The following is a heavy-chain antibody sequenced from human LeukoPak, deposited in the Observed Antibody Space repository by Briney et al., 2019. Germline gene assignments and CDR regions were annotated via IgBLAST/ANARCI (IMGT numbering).Heavy chain of an antibody. CDR1: GYTFTSYG. Sequence: ASVKVSCKASGYTFTSYGISWVRQAPGQGXEWMGWITAYNGNTYYAQKLQGRVTMTTDTSTTTVFMELGSLRSDDTAVYYCARGGRTTHPDYWGQGTLVTVSS. CDR2: ITAYNGNT. CDR3: ARGGRTTHPDY. J-gene: IGHJ4*02. D-gene: IGHD4-11*01. V-gene: IGHV1-18*01.